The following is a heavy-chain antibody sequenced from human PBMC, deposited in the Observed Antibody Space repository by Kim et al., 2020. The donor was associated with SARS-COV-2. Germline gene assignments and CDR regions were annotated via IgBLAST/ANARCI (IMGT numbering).Heavy chain of an antibody. J-gene: IGHJ6*02. CDR3: ARKRGYSSSPYGMDV. CDR2: INHSGST. Sequence: SETLSLTCAVYGGSFSGYYWSWIRQPPGKGLEWIGEINHSGSTNYNPSLKSRVTISVDTSKNQFSLKLSSVTAADTAVYYCARKRGYSSSPYGMDVWGQGTTVTVSS. CDR1: GGSFSGYY. D-gene: IGHD6-6*01. V-gene: IGHV4-34*01.